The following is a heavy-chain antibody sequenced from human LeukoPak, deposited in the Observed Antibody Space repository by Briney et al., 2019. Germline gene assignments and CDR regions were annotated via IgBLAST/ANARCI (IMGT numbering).Heavy chain of an antibody. V-gene: IGHV4-39*07. Sequence: PSETLSLTCTVSGGSISSSSYYWGWIRQPPGKGLEWIGSIYYSGSTYYNPSLKSRVTISVDTSKNQFSLKLSSVTAADTAVYYCARGIRYSSSWNYYYYYYMDVWGKGTTVTVSS. J-gene: IGHJ6*03. D-gene: IGHD6-13*01. CDR3: ARGIRYSSSWNYYYYYYMDV. CDR1: GGSISSSSYY. CDR2: IYYSGST.